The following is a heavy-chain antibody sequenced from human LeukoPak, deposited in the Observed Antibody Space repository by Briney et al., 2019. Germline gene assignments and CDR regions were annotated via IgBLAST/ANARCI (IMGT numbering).Heavy chain of an antibody. J-gene: IGHJ4*02. CDR1: GFTFSSYS. Sequence: GGSLTLSCAASGFTFSSYSMNWVRQAPGNRLEWVSSISSSSSYIYYADSVKGRFTISRDNAKNSLYLQMNSLRAEDTAVYYCARAYGDYVYWGQGTLVTVSS. V-gene: IGHV3-21*01. D-gene: IGHD4-17*01. CDR2: ISSSSSYI. CDR3: ARAYGDYVY.